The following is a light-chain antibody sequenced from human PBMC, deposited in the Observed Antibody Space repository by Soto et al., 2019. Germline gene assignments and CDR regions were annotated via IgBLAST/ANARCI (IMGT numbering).Light chain of an antibody. J-gene: IGLJ3*02. CDR1: SSDVGGYNY. V-gene: IGLV2-8*01. CDR3: CSYAGSYSWV. Sequence: QSALTQPPSAAGSPGQSVTISCTGTSSDVGGYNYVSWYQQHPGRAPKLMIYEVSERPSGVPDRFSGSKSGNTASLTVSGLQAEDEADYYCCSYAGSYSWVFGGGTKLTV. CDR2: EVS.